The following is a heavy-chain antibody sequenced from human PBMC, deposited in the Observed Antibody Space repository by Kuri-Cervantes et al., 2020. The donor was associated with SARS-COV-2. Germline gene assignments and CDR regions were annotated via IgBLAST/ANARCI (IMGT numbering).Heavy chain of an antibody. Sequence: SVKVSCKATGCTFSSYAISWVRQAPGQGLEWMGGIIPIFGTANYAQMFQGRVTITAGESTSTAYMELSSLRSEDTAVYYCARPPEEGAVTTWGNDYWAQGTLVTVSS. CDR2: IIPIFGTA. D-gene: IGHD4-17*01. CDR3: ARPPEEGAVTTWGNDY. V-gene: IGHV1-69*01. CDR1: GCTFSSYA. J-gene: IGHJ4*02.